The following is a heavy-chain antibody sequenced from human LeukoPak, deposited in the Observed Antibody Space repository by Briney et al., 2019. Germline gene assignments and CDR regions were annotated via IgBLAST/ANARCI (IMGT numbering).Heavy chain of an antibody. CDR2: IYSGGST. J-gene: IGHJ5*02. V-gene: IGHV3-66*01. D-gene: IGHD3-16*01. Sequence: GGSLRLSCAASAFTVSSNYMTWVRQAPGKGLEWVSVIYSGGSTYYADSVKGRFTISRDNSKNTLYLQMNSLRAEDTAMYYCARATARPTSMIQGVVNWFDPWGQGTLVTVSS. CDR3: ARATARPTSMIQGVVNWFDP. CDR1: AFTVSSNY.